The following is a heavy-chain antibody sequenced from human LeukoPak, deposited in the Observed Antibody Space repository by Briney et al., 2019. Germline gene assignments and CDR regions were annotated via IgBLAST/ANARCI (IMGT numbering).Heavy chain of an antibody. Sequence: ASVKVSCKASGYTFTGYYMHWVRQAPGQGLEWMGRINPNSGGTNYAQKFQGRVTMTRDTSTSTAYMGLSRLRSDDTAVYYCAKNWGWDAFDIWGQGTMVTVSS. D-gene: IGHD3-16*01. J-gene: IGHJ3*02. CDR2: INPNSGGT. V-gene: IGHV1-2*06. CDR3: AKNWGWDAFDI. CDR1: GYTFTGYY.